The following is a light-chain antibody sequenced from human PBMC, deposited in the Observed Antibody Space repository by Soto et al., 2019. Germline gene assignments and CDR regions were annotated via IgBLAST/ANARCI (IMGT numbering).Light chain of an antibody. CDR2: DVS. V-gene: IGLV2-14*01. J-gene: IGLJ2*01. Sequence: QSALTQPASVSGSPGQSITISCTATASDVGDYNYVSWFQRYPGKAPKLMIYDVSNGPSGVSNRFSGSKSGNTASLTISGCEAEDEDDYYCTSYTSTRTHVIFGRGTKLTVL. CDR1: ASDVGDYNY. CDR3: TSYTSTRTHVI.